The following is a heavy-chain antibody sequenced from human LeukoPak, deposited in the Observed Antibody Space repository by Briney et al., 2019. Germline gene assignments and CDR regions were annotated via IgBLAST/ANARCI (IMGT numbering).Heavy chain of an antibody. CDR2: ITGSGDTT. J-gene: IGHJ4*02. CDR3: AKWGDYDILTGYYVSDF. D-gene: IGHD3-9*01. Sequence: GGSLRLSCAASGFIFRNYAMSWVRQAPGKGLDWVSAITGSGDTTYYADSVKGRFTISRDNSKNTLYVEMNTLRAEDTAVYYCAKWGDYDILTGYYVSDFWGQGTQVTVSS. V-gene: IGHV3-23*01. CDR1: GFIFRNYA.